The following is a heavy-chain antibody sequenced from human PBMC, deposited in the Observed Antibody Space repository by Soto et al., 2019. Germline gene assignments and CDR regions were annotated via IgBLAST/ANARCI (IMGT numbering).Heavy chain of an antibody. J-gene: IGHJ6*02. CDR1: GYTFTSYG. V-gene: IGHV1-18*01. CDR2: ISAYNGNT. Sequence: GASVKVSCKASGYTFTSYGISWVRQAPGQGLEWMGWISAYNGNTNCAQKLQGRVTMTTDTSTSTAYMELRSLRSDDTAVYYCARDPAYCGGDCYSDYYGMDVWGQGTTVTVSS. D-gene: IGHD2-21*02. CDR3: ARDPAYCGGDCYSDYYGMDV.